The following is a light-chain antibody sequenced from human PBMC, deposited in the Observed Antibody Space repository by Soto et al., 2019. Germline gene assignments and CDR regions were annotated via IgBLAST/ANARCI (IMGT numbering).Light chain of an antibody. J-gene: IGLJ2*01. CDR1: SNNIGAYTF. CDR2: HVN. CDR3: SAYGGNADVV. Sequence: QSALTQPRSVSGSPGQSVTISCTGTSNNIGAYTFVSWYQQHPGKAPNLIIYHVNKRPSGVPDRFSGSKSGNTASLTISGLQAEDEYDYYCSAYGGNADVVFGGGTKLTVL. V-gene: IGLV2-11*01.